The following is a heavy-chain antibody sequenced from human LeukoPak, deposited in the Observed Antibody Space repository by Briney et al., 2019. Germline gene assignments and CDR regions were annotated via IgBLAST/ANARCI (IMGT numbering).Heavy chain of an antibody. CDR3: ARIGDIVATGGFDY. D-gene: IGHD5-12*01. CDR2: ISAYNGNT. CDR1: GYTFTSYV. J-gene: IGHJ4*02. V-gene: IGHV1-18*01. Sequence: GASVNVPCKSSGYTFTSYVISWVRQAPGQGLEWMGWISAYNGNTNYAQKLQGRVTMTTDTSPSTAYMELRSLRSDDTAVYYCARIGDIVATGGFDYWGQGTLVTVSS.